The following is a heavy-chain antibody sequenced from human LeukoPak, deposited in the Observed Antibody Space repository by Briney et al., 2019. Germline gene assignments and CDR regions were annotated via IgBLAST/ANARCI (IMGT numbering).Heavy chain of an antibody. CDR2: IRSKAYGGTT. J-gene: IGHJ4*02. Sequence: GGSLRLSCTASGFTFGDYAMSWVRQAPGKGLEWVGFIRSKAYGGTTEYAASVKGRFTISRDDSKSIAYLQMNSLKTEDTAVYYCATALAGSSWYSPNYWGQGTLVTVSS. D-gene: IGHD6-13*01. CDR1: GFTFGDYA. CDR3: ATALAGSSWYSPNY. V-gene: IGHV3-49*04.